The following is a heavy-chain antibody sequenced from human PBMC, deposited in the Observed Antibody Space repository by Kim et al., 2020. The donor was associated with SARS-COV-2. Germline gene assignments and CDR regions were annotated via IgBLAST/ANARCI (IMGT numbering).Heavy chain of an antibody. Sequence: GGSLRLSCAASGFSFSNYDMSWVRQTPGKGLEWVSSICNNGSNTNYADSLKSRFIISRDNTKNTLFLQMNSLRAEDTTVYYCARSGIRSCCSAYYNY. V-gene: IGHV3-11*03. CDR1: GFSFSNYD. CDR3: ARSGIRSCCSAYYNY. D-gene: IGHD3-3*01. J-gene: IGHJ4*01. CDR2: ICNNGSNT.